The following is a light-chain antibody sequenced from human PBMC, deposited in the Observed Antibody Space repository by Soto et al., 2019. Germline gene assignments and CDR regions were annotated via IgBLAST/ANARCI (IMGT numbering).Light chain of an antibody. V-gene: IGKV3-20*01. CDR1: QTVRNNY. Sequence: LTQSPGTLSLSPGERATLSCSASQTVRNNYLAWYQQKPGQAPRLLIYGASSRATGIPDRFSGSGSGTESTLTISSLQPDDFATYYCQQYNSYWTFGQGTKVDIK. CDR2: GAS. J-gene: IGKJ1*01. CDR3: QQYNSYWT.